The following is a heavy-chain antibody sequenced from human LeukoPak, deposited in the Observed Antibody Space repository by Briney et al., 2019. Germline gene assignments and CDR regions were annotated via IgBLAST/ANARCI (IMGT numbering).Heavy chain of an antibody. D-gene: IGHD2-2*02. Sequence: GASVKVSCKASGYTFTSYYMHWVRQAPGQGLEWMGIINPSGGSTSYAQKFQGRVTMTRDTSTSTVYMELSSLRSEDTAVYYCARAWLTDCSSTSCYKGVGFDIWGQGTMVTVSS. CDR1: GYTFTSYY. V-gene: IGHV1-46*01. CDR2: INPSGGST. CDR3: ARAWLTDCSSTSCYKGVGFDI. J-gene: IGHJ3*02.